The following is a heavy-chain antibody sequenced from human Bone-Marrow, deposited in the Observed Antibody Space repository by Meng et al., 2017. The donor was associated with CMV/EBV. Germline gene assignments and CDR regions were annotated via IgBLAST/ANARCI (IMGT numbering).Heavy chain of an antibody. J-gene: IGHJ5*02. CDR2: IIPIFGTA. CDR3: ARGVGYCSSTSCYTPGTDWFDP. Sequence: ISWVRQDRGQGREWMGGIIPIFGTANYAQKFQGRVTITTDESTSTAYMELSSLRSEDTAVYYCARGVGYCSSTSCYTPGTDWFDPWGQGTLVTVSS. D-gene: IGHD2-2*02. V-gene: IGHV1-69*05.